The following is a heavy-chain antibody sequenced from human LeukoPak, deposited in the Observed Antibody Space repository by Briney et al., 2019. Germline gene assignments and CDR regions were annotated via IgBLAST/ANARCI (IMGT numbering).Heavy chain of an antibody. Sequence: PSEILSLTCTVSGGSISSGDYSWSWIRQPPGKGLEWIGYIYYSGSTYYNPSLKSRVTISVDTSKNQFSLKLSSVTAADTAVYYCARSDYYYDSSGYPTPGYWGQGTLVTVSS. J-gene: IGHJ4*02. CDR3: ARSDYYYDSSGYPTPGY. D-gene: IGHD3-22*01. CDR1: GGSISSGDYS. V-gene: IGHV4-30-4*01. CDR2: IYYSGST.